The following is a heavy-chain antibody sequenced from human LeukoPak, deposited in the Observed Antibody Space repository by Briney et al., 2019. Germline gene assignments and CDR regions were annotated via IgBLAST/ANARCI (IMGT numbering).Heavy chain of an antibody. CDR2: IYYSGST. V-gene: IGHV4-39*01. D-gene: IGHD6-19*01. J-gene: IGHJ4*02. CDR1: GFTFSSYA. CDR3: ARHKDLIAVAGF. Sequence: PGGSLRLSCAASGFTFSSYAMTWIRQPPGKGLEWIGSIYYSGSTYYNPSLKSRVTISVDTSKNQFSLKLSSVTAADTAVYYCARHKDLIAVAGFWGQGTLVTVSS.